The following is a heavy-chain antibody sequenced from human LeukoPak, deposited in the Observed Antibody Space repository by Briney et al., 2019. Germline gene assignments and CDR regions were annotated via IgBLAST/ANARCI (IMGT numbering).Heavy chain of an antibody. CDR2: INAGNGNT. V-gene: IGHV1-3*01. D-gene: IGHD3-10*01. J-gene: IGHJ4*02. CDR1: GYTFTSYA. CDR3: GRDVGVSMARGVSDY. Sequence: ASVKVSCKASGYTFTSYAMHWVRQAPGQRREWMGWINAGNGNTKYSQEFQGRVTITRDTSASTAYMELSSLRSDDTAVYYCGRDVGVSMARGVSDYWGQGTLVTVSS.